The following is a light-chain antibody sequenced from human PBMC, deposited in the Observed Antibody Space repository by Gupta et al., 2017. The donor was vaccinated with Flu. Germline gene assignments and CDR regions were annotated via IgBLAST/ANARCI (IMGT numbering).Light chain of an antibody. CDR2: FAS. Sequence: PNFQSVTPKERVTITCRASQTIGSNLHWYQQKPGQSPKLLIKFASQSISGVPSRFSGSGSGTDFTLTINSLEAEDAAVYYCHQSSSLPRTFGQGTKVEIK. CDR3: HQSSSLPRT. CDR1: QTIGSN. V-gene: IGKV6D-21*02. J-gene: IGKJ1*01.